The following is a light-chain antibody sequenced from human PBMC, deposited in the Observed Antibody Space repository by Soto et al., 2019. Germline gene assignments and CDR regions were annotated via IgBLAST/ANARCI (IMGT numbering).Light chain of an antibody. CDR1: QDISNY. CDR3: QQYDNRPPRFT. Sequence: DIQMTQSPSSLSASVGDRVTITCQASQDISNYLNWYQQKPGKAPKLLIYDASNLETGVPSRFSVSGCGTDFTFTISSLQPEDIATDYCQQYDNRPPRFTFGPGTKVDIK. J-gene: IGKJ3*01. V-gene: IGKV1-33*01. CDR2: DAS.